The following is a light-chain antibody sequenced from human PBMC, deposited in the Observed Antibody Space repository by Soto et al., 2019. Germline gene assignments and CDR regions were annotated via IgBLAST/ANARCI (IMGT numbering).Light chain of an antibody. J-gene: IGKJ1*01. CDR1: QSVSSN. Sequence: EIVMSQSPATLSVSPGERATLSCRASQSVSSNLAWYQQKPGQAPRLLIYGASTRATGIPARFSGSGSETEFTLTVSSLQSEDFAIYHCQQYERWPPWTFGQGTKVDNK. CDR3: QQYERWPPWT. CDR2: GAS. V-gene: IGKV3-15*01.